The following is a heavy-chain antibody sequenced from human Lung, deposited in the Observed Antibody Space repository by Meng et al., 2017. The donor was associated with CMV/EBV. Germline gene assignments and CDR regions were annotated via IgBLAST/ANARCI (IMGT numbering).Heavy chain of an antibody. Sequence: QITLKESGPTLVKPTQTLTLTCTFSGFSLTPTGVSVGWVRQPPGKALEWLALIYWDDDKRYSPSLRDRLAITKDTSKNQVVLKMTNMDPVDTATLYCVHNSDFWSGYHAFDYWGQGTLVTVS. CDR3: VHNSDFWSGYHAFDY. CDR1: GFSLTPTGVS. V-gene: IGHV2-5*02. D-gene: IGHD3-3*01. J-gene: IGHJ4*02. CDR2: IYWDDDK.